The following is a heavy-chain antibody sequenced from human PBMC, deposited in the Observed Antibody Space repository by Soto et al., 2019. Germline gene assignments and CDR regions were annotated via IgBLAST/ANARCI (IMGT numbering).Heavy chain of an antibody. CDR3: ARVRYSSGWPLFDY. J-gene: IGHJ4*02. Sequence: ASVKVSCKASGYTFTSYGISWVRQAPGQGLEWMGWISAYNGNTNYAQKLQGRVTMTTDTSTSTDYMELRRLRSDDTAVYYWARVRYSSGWPLFDYWGQGTLVTVSS. D-gene: IGHD6-19*01. V-gene: IGHV1-18*04. CDR1: GYTFTSYG. CDR2: ISAYNGNT.